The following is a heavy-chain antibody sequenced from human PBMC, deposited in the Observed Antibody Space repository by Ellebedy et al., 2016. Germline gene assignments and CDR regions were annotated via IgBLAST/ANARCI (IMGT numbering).Heavy chain of an antibody. D-gene: IGHD6-13*01. CDR1: GFTFSSYS. CDR3: ARERPATYSSSWPFDS. Sequence: GGSLRLXCAASGFTFSSYSMNWVRQAPGKGPEWLSYISSSGSTIYYADSVKGRFTISRDNAKNSLYLQIDSLTAEDTAVYYCARERPATYSSSWPFDSWGQGTLVTVSS. CDR2: ISSSGSTI. J-gene: IGHJ4*02. V-gene: IGHV3-48*04.